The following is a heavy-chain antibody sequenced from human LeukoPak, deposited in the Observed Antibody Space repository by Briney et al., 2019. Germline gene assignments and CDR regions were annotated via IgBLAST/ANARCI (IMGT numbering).Heavy chain of an antibody. V-gene: IGHV3-48*03. J-gene: IGHJ6*02. CDR2: ISSSGSTI. CDR3: YLGYCTNGVCYGYGMDV. D-gene: IGHD2-8*01. CDR1: GFTFSSYE. Sequence: GGSLRLSCAASGFTFSSYEMNWVRQAPGKGLEWVSYISSSGSTIYYADSVKGLFTISRDNAKNSLYLQMNSLRAEDTAVYYCYLGYCTNGVCYGYGMDVWGQGTTVTVSS.